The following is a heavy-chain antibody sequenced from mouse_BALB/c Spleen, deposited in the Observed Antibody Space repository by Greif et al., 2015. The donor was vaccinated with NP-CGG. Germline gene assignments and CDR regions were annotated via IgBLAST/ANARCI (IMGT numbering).Heavy chain of an antibody. CDR1: GYTFTSYW. J-gene: IGHJ2*01. CDR2: INPSNGRT. D-gene: IGHD1-1*01. V-gene: IGHV1S81*02. Sequence: QVQLQQSGAELVKPGASVKLSCKASGYTFTSYWMHWVKQRPGQGLEWIGEINPSNGRTNYNEKFKSKATLTVDKSSSTAYMQRSSLTSEDSAVYCCARWGTTVVATGYWGQGTTLTVSS. CDR3: ARWGTTVVATGY.